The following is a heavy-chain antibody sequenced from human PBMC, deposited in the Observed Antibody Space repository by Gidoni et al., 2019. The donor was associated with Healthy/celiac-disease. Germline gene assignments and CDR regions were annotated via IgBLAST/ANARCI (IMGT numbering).Heavy chain of an antibody. D-gene: IGHD3-22*01. CDR2: IKSKTDGGTT. Sequence: EVQLVESGGGLVKPGGSLRLSCAASGFTFSNAWMSWVRQAPGKGLEWVGRIKSKTDGGTTDYAAPVKGRFTISRDDSKNTLYLQMNSLKTEDTAVYYCTTDSGVYYDSSGYNYYFDYWGQGTLVTVSS. V-gene: IGHV3-15*01. CDR1: GFTFSNAW. J-gene: IGHJ4*02. CDR3: TTDSGVYYDSSGYNYYFDY.